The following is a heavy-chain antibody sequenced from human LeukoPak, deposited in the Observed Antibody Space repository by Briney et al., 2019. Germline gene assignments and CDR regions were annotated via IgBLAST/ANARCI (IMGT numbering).Heavy chain of an antibody. CDR2: IYYSGST. J-gene: IGHJ4*01. Sequence: PSETLSLTCTVSGGSISSYYWSWIRQPPGKGPEWIGYIYYSGSTNYNPSLKSRVTISVDTSKNQFSLRLSSVTAADTAVYYCARSYTSYYFDYWGQGTLVTVSS. CDR1: GGSISSYY. CDR3: ARSYTSYYFDY. V-gene: IGHV4-59*01.